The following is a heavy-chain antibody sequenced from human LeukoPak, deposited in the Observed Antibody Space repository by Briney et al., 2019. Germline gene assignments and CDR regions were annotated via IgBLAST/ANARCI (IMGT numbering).Heavy chain of an antibody. V-gene: IGHV3-21*04. D-gene: IGHD2-2*01. J-gene: IGHJ3*02. CDR3: AKCTTTCYANAFHI. CDR1: GFTFSSYS. CDR2: ISSASSYI. Sequence: KPGGSLRLSCAASGFTFSSYSMNWVRQAPGKGLEWVSSISSASSYIFYADSVKGRFTISRDNAKNTLYLQMNSQRVEDTAVYYCAKCTTTCYANAFHIWGQGTMVTVSS.